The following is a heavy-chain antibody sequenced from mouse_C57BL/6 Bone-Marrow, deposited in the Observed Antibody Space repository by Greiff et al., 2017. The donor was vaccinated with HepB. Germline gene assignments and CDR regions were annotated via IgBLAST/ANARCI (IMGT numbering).Heavy chain of an antibody. V-gene: IGHV2-5*01. D-gene: IGHD1-1*01. Sequence: QVQLKESGPGLVQPSQSLSITCTVSGFSLTSYGVHWVRQSPGKGLEWLGVIGRGGSKDYNAAFMSRLSITKDNSKGQVFFKMNSLQDDDTAMCYRAIFMASAMDYCGQGNSVTVTS. CDR3: AIFMASAMDY. J-gene: IGHJ4*01. CDR2: IGRGGSK. CDR1: GFSLTSYG.